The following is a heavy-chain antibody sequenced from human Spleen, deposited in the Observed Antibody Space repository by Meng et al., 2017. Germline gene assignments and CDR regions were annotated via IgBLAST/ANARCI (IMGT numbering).Heavy chain of an antibody. J-gene: IGHJ4*02. CDR2: IYYSGST. D-gene: IGHD3-9*01. Sequence: PETLSLTCTVSGGSTSSSSYYWGRIRQPPGKGLGWIGSIYYSGSTYYNPTLKSRITISVDTSNNHFSLTMSYVTAADTAVYYCAAEVRHVLTASVGDCWGPGTLVTVSS. CDR3: AAEVRHVLTASVGDC. CDR1: GGSTSSSSYY. V-gene: IGHV4-39*07.